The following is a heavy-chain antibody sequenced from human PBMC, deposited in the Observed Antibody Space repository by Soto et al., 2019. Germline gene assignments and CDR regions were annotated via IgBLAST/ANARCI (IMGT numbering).Heavy chain of an antibody. V-gene: IGHV3-23*01. Sequence: EVQLLESGGGLVQPGGSLRLSCAASGFTFSSYAMSWVRQAPGTGVEWVSAISGSGGSTDYADSVKGRFTISRDNSKNTLDLQMNSLRAEDTAVYYCATEGYCSSTSCWGQGTLVTVSS. D-gene: IGHD2-2*01. CDR3: ATEGYCSSTSC. J-gene: IGHJ4*02. CDR1: GFTFSSYA. CDR2: ISGSGGST.